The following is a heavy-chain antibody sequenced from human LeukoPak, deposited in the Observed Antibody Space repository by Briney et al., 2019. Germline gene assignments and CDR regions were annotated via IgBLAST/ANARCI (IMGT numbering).Heavy chain of an antibody. D-gene: IGHD3-22*01. J-gene: IGHJ4*02. CDR1: GYTFTGYY. CDR2: INPNSGGT. Sequence: GASVKVSCKASGYTFTGYYMHWVRQAPGQGLEWMGWINPNSGGTNYAQKFQGRVTMTRDTSISTAYMELSRLRSDDTAVYYCARDSGRYDNSGYSDYWGQGTLVTVSS. CDR3: ARDSGRYDNSGYSDY. V-gene: IGHV1-2*02.